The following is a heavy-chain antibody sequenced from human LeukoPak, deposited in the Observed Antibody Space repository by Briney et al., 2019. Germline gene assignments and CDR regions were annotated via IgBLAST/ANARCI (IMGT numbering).Heavy chain of an antibody. CDR1: GFTFSNYA. J-gene: IGHJ4*02. Sequence: GGSLRLSCAASGFTFSNYAMSWVRQVPGRGLEWVSTISSRGDSTYDADSVKGRFTISRDNSKNSLYLQMNSLRAEDTAVYYCARGLERHGDYFDHWGRGTLVTVSS. D-gene: IGHD1-1*01. CDR2: ISSRGDST. V-gene: IGHV3-23*01. CDR3: ARGLERHGDYFDH.